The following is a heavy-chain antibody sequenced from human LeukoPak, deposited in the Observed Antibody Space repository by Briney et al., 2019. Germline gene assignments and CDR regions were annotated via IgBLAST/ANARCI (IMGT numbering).Heavy chain of an antibody. Sequence: PSETLSLTCAVYGGSFSGYSWSWIRQPPVKGLEWIGEINHSGSTNYNPSLKSRVTISVDTSKNQFSLKLRSVTAADTAVYYCARGGFLDPFDPWGQGTLVTVSS. V-gene: IGHV4-34*01. J-gene: IGHJ5*02. CDR2: INHSGST. CDR3: ARGGFLDPFDP. CDR1: GGSFSGYS. D-gene: IGHD1-1*01.